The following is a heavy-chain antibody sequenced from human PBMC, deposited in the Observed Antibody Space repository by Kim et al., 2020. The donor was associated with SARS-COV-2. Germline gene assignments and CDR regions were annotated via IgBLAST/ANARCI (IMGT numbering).Heavy chain of an antibody. Sequence: SETLSLTCAVYGGSFSGYYWSWIRQPPGKGLEWIGEINHSGSTNYNPSLKSRVTISVDTSKNQFSLKLSSVTAADTAVYYCARGNYYGSGSYYYPSTYFDYWGQGTLVTVSS. J-gene: IGHJ4*02. CDR2: INHSGST. CDR1: GGSFSGYY. CDR3: ARGNYYGSGSYYYPSTYFDY. V-gene: IGHV4-34*01. D-gene: IGHD3-10*01.